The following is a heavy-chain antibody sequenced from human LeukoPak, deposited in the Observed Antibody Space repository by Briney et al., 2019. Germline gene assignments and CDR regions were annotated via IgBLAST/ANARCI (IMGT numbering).Heavy chain of an antibody. V-gene: IGHV3-48*03. CDR3: ARGFRDTAMFLDY. CDR1: GFTFSSYE. J-gene: IGHJ4*02. D-gene: IGHD5-18*01. CDR2: ISGSSSNV. Sequence: GGSLRLSCAASGFTFSSYEMNWVRPAPGKGLEWISAISGSSSNVYYAASVRGRFTISRDNAENSLYLQLNTMRAEDTAVYYCARGFRDTAMFLDYWGQGTLVTVSS.